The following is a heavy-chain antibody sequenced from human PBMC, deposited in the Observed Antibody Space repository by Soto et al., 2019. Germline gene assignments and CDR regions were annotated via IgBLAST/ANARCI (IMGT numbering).Heavy chain of an antibody. V-gene: IGHV4-4*07. J-gene: IGHJ4*02. Sequence: SETLSLTCTVSGGSISIYYWSWIRQPAGKGLEWIGRIYTSGSTNYNPSLKSRVTMSVDTSKNQFSLRLSSVTAADTAVYYCARGGGGSGWYYYFDYWGQGTLVTVSS. D-gene: IGHD6-19*01. CDR1: GGSISIYY. CDR3: ARGGGGSGWYYYFDY. CDR2: IYTSGST.